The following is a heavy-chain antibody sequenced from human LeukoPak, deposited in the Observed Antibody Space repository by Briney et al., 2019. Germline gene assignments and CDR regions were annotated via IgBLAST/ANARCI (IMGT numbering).Heavy chain of an antibody. CDR3: ARGSGPEYFQY. J-gene: IGHJ1*01. Sequence: QPGGSLRLSCAASGFTFSSYWMHWVRQAPGKGLVWVSRISGDGSSTNYADSVKGRFTISRDNAKSSLYLQMNSLRAEDTAVYYCARGSGPEYFQYWRQGTRVTVSS. CDR1: GFTFSSYW. V-gene: IGHV3-74*01. CDR2: ISGDGSST.